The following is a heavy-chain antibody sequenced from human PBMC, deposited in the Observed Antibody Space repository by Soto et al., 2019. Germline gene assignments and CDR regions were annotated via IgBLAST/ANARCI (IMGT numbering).Heavy chain of an antibody. D-gene: IGHD5-12*01. J-gene: IGHJ4*02. CDR1: GGSFSGYY. CDR2: INHSGST. V-gene: IGHV4-34*01. Sequence: ETLSLTCAVYGGSFSGYYWSWIRQPPGKGLEWIGEINHSGSTNYNPSLKSRVTISVDTSKNQFSLKLSSVTAADTAVYYCARGGWLQFLGYFDYWGQGTLVTVSS. CDR3: ARGGWLQFLGYFDY.